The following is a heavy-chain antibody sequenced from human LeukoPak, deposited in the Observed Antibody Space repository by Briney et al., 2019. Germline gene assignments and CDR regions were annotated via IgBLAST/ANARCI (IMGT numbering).Heavy chain of an antibody. CDR2: IYYSGST. CDR1: GGSISSSSYY. Sequence: SETLSLTCTVSGGSISSSSYYWGWIRQPPGKGLEWIGSIYYSGSTYYNLSLKSRVTISVDTSKNQFSLKLSSVTAADTAVYYCARDKGDYARAGIDYWGQGTLVTVSS. CDR3: ARDKGDYARAGIDY. J-gene: IGHJ4*02. V-gene: IGHV4-39*07. D-gene: IGHD4-17*01.